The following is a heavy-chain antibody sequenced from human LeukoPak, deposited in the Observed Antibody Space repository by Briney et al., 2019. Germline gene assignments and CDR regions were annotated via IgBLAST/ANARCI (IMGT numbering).Heavy chain of an antibody. CDR2: ISFDGNNK. CDR3: AKSGYCTSTSCQIEY. CDR1: GFTFSNYG. Sequence: GGSLRLSCAASGFTFSNYGMLWVRQAPGKGLEWVVVISFDGNNKYYADSVKGRFTISRDNSMNTLFLQMNSLRAEDTAVYFCAKSGYCTSTSCQIEYWGQGTLVTVSS. J-gene: IGHJ4*02. V-gene: IGHV3-30*18. D-gene: IGHD2-2*03.